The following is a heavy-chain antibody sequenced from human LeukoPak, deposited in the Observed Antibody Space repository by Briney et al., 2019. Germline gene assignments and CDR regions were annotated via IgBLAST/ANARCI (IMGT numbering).Heavy chain of an antibody. CDR2: ISSSGSTI. CDR3: ASQKADYGDYSDY. Sequence: GGTQRLSCAASGFIFRNYGMNWVRQAPGKGLEWVSYISSSGSTIYYADSVKGRFTISRDNAKNSLYLQMNSLRAEDTAVYYCASQKADYGDYSDYWGQGTLVTVSS. D-gene: IGHD4-17*01. CDR1: GFIFRNYG. V-gene: IGHV3-48*04. J-gene: IGHJ4*02.